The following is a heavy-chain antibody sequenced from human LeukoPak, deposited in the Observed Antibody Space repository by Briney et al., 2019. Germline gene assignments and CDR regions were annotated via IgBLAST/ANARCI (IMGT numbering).Heavy chain of an antibody. Sequence: PGRSLRLSCSASGFTLNKYCMHWVRQAPGKGREWVAVIAYDGGDKYYAESGKGRFTISRDNSKNTLYLQLNTLRTDDTAVYYCARVPVQRDSSGYEAYYYGMDVWGQGTTVTVSS. CDR2: IAYDGGDK. CDR1: GFTLNKYC. V-gene: IGHV3-30*03. CDR3: ARVPVQRDSSGYEAYYYGMDV. J-gene: IGHJ6*02. D-gene: IGHD3-22*01.